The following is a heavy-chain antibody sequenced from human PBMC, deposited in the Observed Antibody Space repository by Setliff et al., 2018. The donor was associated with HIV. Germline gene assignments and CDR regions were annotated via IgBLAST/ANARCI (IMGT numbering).Heavy chain of an antibody. CDR2: IQYGDIS. Sequence: SETLSLTCTVSGGSISNYYWTWIRQPPGKGPEWIASIQYGDISHYNPSLQSRVTISVDTSTKKFSLYLSSVNETDTAVYYCARSGYTSGFFWVFGAFGVWGQGKMVTVSS. D-gene: IGHD5-12*01. J-gene: IGHJ3*01. V-gene: IGHV4-59*01. CDR1: GGSISNYY. CDR3: ARSGYTSGFFWVFGAFGV.